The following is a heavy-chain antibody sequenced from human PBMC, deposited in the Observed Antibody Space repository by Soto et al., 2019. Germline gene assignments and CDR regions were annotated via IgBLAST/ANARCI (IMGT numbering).Heavy chain of an antibody. Sequence: PGGSLRLSSASFGLHFGSNVRSWVRQAPGKGLEWVSAISGSDGSTYYADSVKGRFTISRDNSKNTLYLQMNSLRAEDTAVYYCAKDDMYYYDSSGYSMDVWGQGTTVTVSS. CDR3: AKDDMYYYDSSGYSMDV. J-gene: IGHJ6*02. CDR1: GLHFGSNV. V-gene: IGHV3-23*01. D-gene: IGHD3-22*01. CDR2: ISGSDGST.